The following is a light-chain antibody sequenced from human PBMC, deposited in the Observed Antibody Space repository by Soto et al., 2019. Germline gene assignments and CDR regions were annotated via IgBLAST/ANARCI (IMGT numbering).Light chain of an antibody. CDR1: QSVRSK. CDR2: DAS. V-gene: IGKV3-11*01. Sequence: EIVLTQSPASLSVSPGERATLSCRASQSVRSKVAWYQQKPGQAPRLLIYDASNRATGIPARFSGSGSGTDFTLTISSLEPEDFAVYYCQQRSNWPPITFGQGTRLEI. J-gene: IGKJ5*01. CDR3: QQRSNWPPIT.